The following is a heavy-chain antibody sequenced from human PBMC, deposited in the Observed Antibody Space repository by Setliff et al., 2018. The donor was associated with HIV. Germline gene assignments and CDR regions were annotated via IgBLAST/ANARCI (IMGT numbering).Heavy chain of an antibody. V-gene: IGHV4-4*07. CDR1: GGSFGVYR. D-gene: IGHD3-10*01. Sequence: KTSETLSLTCTISGGSFGVYRWSWIRQSAGRGLEWIGRIDSSGTTDYKPSLKGRVAISVDTPRNQFSLRVTSVTAADTAVYFCARDRHSSGLGSYGPWGPGILVTVSS. CDR2: IDSSGTT. CDR3: ARDRHSSGLGSYGP. J-gene: IGHJ5*02.